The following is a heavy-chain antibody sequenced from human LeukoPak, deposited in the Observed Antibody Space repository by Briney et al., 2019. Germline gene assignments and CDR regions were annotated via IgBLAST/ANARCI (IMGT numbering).Heavy chain of an antibody. Sequence: GGSLRLSCAASGFTVSSNYMSWVRQAPGKGLEWLSVIYSGGSTYYADSVKGRFTISRDNSKNTLYLQMNSLRAEDTAVYYCAKSLRITMVRGVIKGAPDAFDIWGQGTMVTVSS. CDR1: GFTVSSNY. CDR2: IYSGGST. J-gene: IGHJ3*02. D-gene: IGHD3-10*01. V-gene: IGHV3-53*01. CDR3: AKSLRITMVRGVIKGAPDAFDI.